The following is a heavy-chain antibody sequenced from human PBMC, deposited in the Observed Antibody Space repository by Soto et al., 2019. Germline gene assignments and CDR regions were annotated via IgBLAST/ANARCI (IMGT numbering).Heavy chain of an antibody. Sequence: QVQLVQSGAEVKKPGASVKVSCKASGYTFTSYGISWVRQAPGQGLEWMGWIRAYNGNTNYAQKLQGRVTMTTDTSTSTAYMELRSLRSDDTAVYYCAREERITFGGVIVRFDYWGQGTLVTVSS. CDR2: IRAYNGNT. J-gene: IGHJ4*02. CDR3: AREERITFGGVIVRFDY. V-gene: IGHV1-18*01. CDR1: GYTFTSYG. D-gene: IGHD3-16*02.